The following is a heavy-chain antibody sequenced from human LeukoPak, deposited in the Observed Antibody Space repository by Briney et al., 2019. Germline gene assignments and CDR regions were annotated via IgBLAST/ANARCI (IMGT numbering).Heavy chain of an antibody. Sequence: GGSLRLSCAASGFTFRSYSMNWVRQAPGKGLEWVSSISSSSRYIYYADSVTGRFTISRDNAKHSLYLQMNSLRAEDTAVYYCARGLSRGGDCYGYWGQGTLVTVSS. CDR1: GFTFRSYS. CDR3: ARGLSRGGDCYGY. V-gene: IGHV3-21*01. J-gene: IGHJ4*02. D-gene: IGHD2-21*02. CDR2: ISSSSRYI.